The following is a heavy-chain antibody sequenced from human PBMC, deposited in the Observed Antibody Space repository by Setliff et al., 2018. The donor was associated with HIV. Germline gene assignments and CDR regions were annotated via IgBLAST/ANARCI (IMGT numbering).Heavy chain of an antibody. D-gene: IGHD3-3*01. J-gene: IGHJ4*02. CDR3: ARANFWSGYYGY. CDR1: GGSISSSTYY. CDR2: IYYSGNT. Sequence: SETLSLTCTVSGGSISSSTYYWGWIRQPPGKGLEWIGSIYYSGNTYYNPSLKSRVTISVDTSKNQFSLKLSSVTAADTAVHYCARANFWSGYYGYWGQGTLVTVSS. V-gene: IGHV4-39*07.